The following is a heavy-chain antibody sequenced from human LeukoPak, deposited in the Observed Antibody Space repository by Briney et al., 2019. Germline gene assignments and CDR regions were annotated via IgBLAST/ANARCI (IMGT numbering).Heavy chain of an antibody. CDR1: GYTFTGYY. CDR3: AVGGTGYYTFDY. CDR2: INPNSGGT. V-gene: IGHV1-2*02. Sequence: ASVKVSCKACGYTFTGYYMHWVRQAPGQGLEGMGWINPNSGGTNYAQKFQGRVTMTRDTSISTGYIELGRLKSDDTAVYYCAVGGTGYYTFDYWGQGTLVTVSS. D-gene: IGHD3/OR15-3a*01. J-gene: IGHJ4*02.